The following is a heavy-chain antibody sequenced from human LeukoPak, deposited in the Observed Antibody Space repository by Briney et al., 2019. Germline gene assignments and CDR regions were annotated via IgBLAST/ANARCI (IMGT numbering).Heavy chain of an antibody. J-gene: IGHJ4*02. CDR1: GFSLSTSGMC. CDR2: IDWDYDK. CDR3: ARSYYYDSSGYYRILDY. Sequence: SGPALVKPTQTLTLTCTFSGFSLSTSGMCVSWIRQPPGKALEWLARIDWDYDKYYSTSLKTRLTISKDTSKNQVVLTMTNMDPVDTATYYCARSYYYDSSGYYRILDYWGQGTLVTVSS. V-gene: IGHV2-70*11. D-gene: IGHD3-22*01.